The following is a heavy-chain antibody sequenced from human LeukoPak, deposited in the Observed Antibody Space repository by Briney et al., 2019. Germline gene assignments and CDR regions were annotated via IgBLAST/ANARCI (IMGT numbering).Heavy chain of an antibody. CDR1: GFTFSSYW. CDR2: IGTDGSRT. J-gene: IGHJ3*02. V-gene: IGHV3-74*01. Sequence: GGSLRLSCAASGFTFSSYWMHWVRQVPGKGLVWVSRIGTDGSRTTYADYVQGRFTISRDNAKNTLYLQMNSLRAEDTAVYYCARDKHGDNSNALDIWGQGTLVTVSP. CDR3: ARDKHGDNSNALDI. D-gene: IGHD4-23*01.